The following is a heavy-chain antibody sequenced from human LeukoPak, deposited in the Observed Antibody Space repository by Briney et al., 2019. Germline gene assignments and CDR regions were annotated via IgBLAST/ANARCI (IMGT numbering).Heavy chain of an antibody. CDR1: GFTFSSYG. Sequence: GRSLRLSCAASGFTFSSYGMSWGRQAQGKGLGWVSGTSGSGGSTYYAGPVKGRFPICRDNSKNTLHLQMNSLRGEDTAVHYCAKNGGSQCYSHLDSWGQGTLVTVSS. CDR2: TSGSGGST. J-gene: IGHJ4*02. V-gene: IGHV3-23*01. CDR3: AKNGGSQCYSHLDS. D-gene: IGHD2-15*01.